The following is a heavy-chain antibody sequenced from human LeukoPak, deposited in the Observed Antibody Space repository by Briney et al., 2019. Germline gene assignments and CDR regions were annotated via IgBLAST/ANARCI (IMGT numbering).Heavy chain of an antibody. CDR3: AGEGNELLSKNFDY. J-gene: IGHJ4*02. Sequence: ASVKVSCKASGFTFTGYYIHWVRQAPGQRLEGRGFINPPSGGTNPPQKLQARVTMTTDTSIRAAYMELSSLISDDTARHYIAGEGNELLSKNFDYRGQGTLVTVSS. CDR1: GFTFTGYY. CDR2: INPPSGGT. D-gene: IGHD2-21*02. V-gene: IGHV1-2*02.